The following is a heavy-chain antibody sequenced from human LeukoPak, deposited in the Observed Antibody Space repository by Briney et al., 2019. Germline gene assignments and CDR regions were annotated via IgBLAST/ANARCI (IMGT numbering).Heavy chain of an antibody. CDR1: GGSLSTYY. D-gene: IGHD3-10*01. CDR3: ASLSGGY. CDR2: IYYSGCT. J-gene: IGHJ4*02. V-gene: IGHV4-59*08. Sequence: PSETPSLTCTVSGGSLSTYYWSWVPHPPGKVLECIGYIYYSGCTNYNSSLKSRVTISVDTSKKQSSLRLSSAAAEDTAVYYCASLSGGYWGQGTLVTVFS.